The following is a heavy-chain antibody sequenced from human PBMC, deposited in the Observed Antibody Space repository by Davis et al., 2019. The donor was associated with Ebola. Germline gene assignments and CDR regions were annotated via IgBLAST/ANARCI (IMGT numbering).Heavy chain of an antibody. CDR3: ARGGVAYSDLDY. D-gene: IGHD2-21*01. J-gene: IGHJ4*02. CDR2: MNPNSGNT. V-gene: IGHV1-8*02. CDR1: GYTFSSHG. Sequence: ASVKVSCKASGYTFSSHGINWVRQAPGQGLEWMGWMNPNSGNTGYAQKFQGRVTMTRENSMSTAYLELSSLRSEDTAVYFCARGGVAYSDLDYWGQGTLVAVSS.